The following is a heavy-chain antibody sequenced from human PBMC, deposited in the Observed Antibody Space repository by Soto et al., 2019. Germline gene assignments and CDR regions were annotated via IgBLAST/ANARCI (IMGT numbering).Heavy chain of an antibody. V-gene: IGHV2-5*02. J-gene: IGHJ4*02. CDR2: IFWDDDK. D-gene: IGHD6-19*01. CDR3: AHSAQWTDYFDY. Sequence: QLTLKESGPTLVKPKQTLTLTCNFSGFSLITNGVGVGWIRQPPGKALEWLALIFWDDDKHYSPSLMNRLTITQDTSQNPVLLTSTNMDPVDTATYYCAHSAQWTDYFDYWGQGTLVTVSS. CDR1: GFSLITNGVG.